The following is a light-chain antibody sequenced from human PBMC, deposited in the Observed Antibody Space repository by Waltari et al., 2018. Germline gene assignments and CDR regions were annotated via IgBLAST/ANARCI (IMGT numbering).Light chain of an antibody. V-gene: IGLV2-23*02. Sequence: QSALTQPASVSGAPGQSITISCTEANSGVGSYNLVSWYQQHPGKAPKVVIYEVNKRPSGVSTRFSGSKSGNTASLTISGLQADDEADYYCCSYTGSTTPRVFGGGTKVTVL. CDR2: EVN. CDR1: NSGVGSYNL. CDR3: CSYTGSTTPRV. J-gene: IGLJ3*02.